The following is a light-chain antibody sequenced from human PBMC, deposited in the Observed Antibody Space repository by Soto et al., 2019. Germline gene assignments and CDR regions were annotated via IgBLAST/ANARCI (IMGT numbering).Light chain of an antibody. V-gene: IGLV2-23*03. CDR1: SSDVGSYNL. CDR2: EGS. CDR3: CSYAGSSTFLYV. Sequence: QSALAQPASVSGSRGQSITISCTGTSSDVGSYNLVSWYQQHPGKAPKLMIYEGSKRPSGVSNRFSGSKSGNTASLTISGLQAEDEADYYCCSYAGSSTFLYVFGTGTKVTVL. J-gene: IGLJ1*01.